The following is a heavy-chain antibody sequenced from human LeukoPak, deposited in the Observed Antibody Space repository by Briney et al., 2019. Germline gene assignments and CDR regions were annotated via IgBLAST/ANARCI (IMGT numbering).Heavy chain of an antibody. V-gene: IGHV4-34*01. CDR3: ARKCSSTSCRGFDP. J-gene: IGHJ5*02. D-gene: IGHD2-2*01. Sequence: PSETLSLTCAVYGGSFSGYYWSWIRQPPGKGLEWIGEINHSGSTNYDPSLKSRVTISVDTSRKQFSQKLSSVTAADTAVYYCARKCSSTSCRGFDPWGQGTLVTVSS. CDR2: INHSGST. CDR1: GGSFSGYY.